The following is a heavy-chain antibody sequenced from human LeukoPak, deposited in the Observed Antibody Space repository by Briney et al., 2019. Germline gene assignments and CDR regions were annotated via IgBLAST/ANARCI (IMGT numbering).Heavy chain of an antibody. Sequence: SETLSLTCTVFGGSISSYYWSWIRQPAGKGLEWIGRIYTSGSTNYNPTLKSRVTMSPDTSKNQFSLKLSSVTAADTAVYYCARVVVVVATATRYYYYMDVWGKGTTVTVSS. D-gene: IGHD2-15*01. CDR2: IYTSGST. CDR3: ARVVVVVATATRYYYYMDV. CDR1: GGSISSYY. V-gene: IGHV4-4*07. J-gene: IGHJ6*03.